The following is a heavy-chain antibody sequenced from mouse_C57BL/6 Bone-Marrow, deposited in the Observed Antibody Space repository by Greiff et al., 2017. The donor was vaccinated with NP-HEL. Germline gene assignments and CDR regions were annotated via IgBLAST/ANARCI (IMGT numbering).Heavy chain of an antibody. J-gene: IGHJ2*01. CDR3: ARRGLDY. CDR2: ISPGGSYT. V-gene: IGHV5-6*01. Sequence: EVQLQQSGAELVKPGASLKLSCAASGFTFSSYGMSWVRQTPDKRLEWVATISPGGSYTYYTESVKGRSTISTDNAKNTLYLQMSSLKSEDTAMYDCARRGLDYWGQGTTLTVSS. CDR1: GFTFSSYG.